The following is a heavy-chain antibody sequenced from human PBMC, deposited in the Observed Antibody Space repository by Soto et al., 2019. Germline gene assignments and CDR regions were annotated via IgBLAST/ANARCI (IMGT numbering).Heavy chain of an antibody. CDR3: VRDHIWSFDY. CDR2: ISGSGGST. D-gene: IGHD3-10*01. CDR1: GFTFSSYA. V-gene: IGHV3-23*01. J-gene: IGHJ4*02. Sequence: GGSLRLSCAASGFTFSSYAMIWVRQAPGKGLEWVSAISGSGGSTYYADSVKGRFTISRHNSKNTLYLQMNSLRAEDTAVYYCVRDHIWSFDYWGQGTPVTVSS.